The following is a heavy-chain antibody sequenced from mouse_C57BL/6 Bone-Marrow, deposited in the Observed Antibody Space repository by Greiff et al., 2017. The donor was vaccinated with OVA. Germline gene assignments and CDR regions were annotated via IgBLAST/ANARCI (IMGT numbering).Heavy chain of an antibody. D-gene: IGHD2-3*01. CDR2: INPNNGGT. CDR1: GYTFTDYY. Sequence: EVQLQQSGPELVKPGASVKISCKASGYTFTDYYMNWVKQSHGKSLEWIGDINPNNGGTSYNQKFKGKATLTVDKSSSTAYMELRSLTSEDSAVYYCAGGYGGYCAWFAYWGQGTLVTVSA. J-gene: IGHJ3*01. V-gene: IGHV1-26*01. CDR3: AGGYGGYCAWFAY.